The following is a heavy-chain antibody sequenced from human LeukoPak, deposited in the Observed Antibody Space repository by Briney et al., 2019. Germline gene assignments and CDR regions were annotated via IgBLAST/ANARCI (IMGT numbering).Heavy chain of an antibody. V-gene: IGHV1-3*01. CDR1: GYTFTSYA. J-gene: IGHJ4*02. CDR2: INAGNGNT. Sequence: ASVKVSCKASGYTFTSYAMHWVRQAPGQRLEWMGWINAGNGNTKYSQKFQGRVTITRDTSASTAYMELSSLRSEDTAVYYCARGGHCSSTSCYHSYFDYWGQGTLVTVSS. D-gene: IGHD2-2*01. CDR3: ARGGHCSSTSCYHSYFDY.